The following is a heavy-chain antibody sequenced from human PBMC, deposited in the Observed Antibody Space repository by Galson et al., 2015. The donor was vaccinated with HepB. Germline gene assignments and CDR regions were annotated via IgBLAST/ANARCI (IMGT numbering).Heavy chain of an antibody. Sequence: SLRLSCAASRFIFSSYWMSWIRQAPGKGLEWAANIKQDGSEKYYVDSVKGRFTISRDNAKNSLYLQMNSLRVEDTAVYYCARLDDRGWFDVWGQGTLVTVSS. V-gene: IGHV3-7*01. CDR1: RFIFSSYW. CDR3: ARLDDRGWFDV. CDR2: IKQDGSEK. J-gene: IGHJ5*02. D-gene: IGHD3-16*02.